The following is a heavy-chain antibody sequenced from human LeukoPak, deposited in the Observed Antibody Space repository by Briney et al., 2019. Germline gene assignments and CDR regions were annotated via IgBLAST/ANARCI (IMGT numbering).Heavy chain of an antibody. V-gene: IGHV3-48*01. CDR3: ARDNRYAFDN. Sequence: GGSLRLSCAASGFNFIDYSMNWVRQAPGKGLEWMSYIGINSGNTKYADSVKGRLTISRDKARNSLYLQMNSLRVEDTAMYYCARDNRYAFDNWGQGTLVTVSS. CDR1: GFNFIDYS. D-gene: IGHD1-14*01. J-gene: IGHJ4*02. CDR2: IGINSGNT.